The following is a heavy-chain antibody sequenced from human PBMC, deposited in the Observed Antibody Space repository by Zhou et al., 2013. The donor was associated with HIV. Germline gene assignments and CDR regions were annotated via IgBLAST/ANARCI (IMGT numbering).Heavy chain of an antibody. CDR1: GGTFSNYA. D-gene: IGHD1-7*01. J-gene: IGHJ5*02. Sequence: QVQLVQSGAEVKKPGSSVKVSCKASGGTFSNYAFSWVRLAPGQGLEWLGDIVPIFNKPSYAQKFQGRVTITADEPTSTAYMEVSSLTSDDTAVYHCAIKGTENRGWFDPWGQGTLVTVSS. CDR3: AIKGTENRGWFDP. V-gene: IGHV1-69*12. CDR2: IVPIFNKP.